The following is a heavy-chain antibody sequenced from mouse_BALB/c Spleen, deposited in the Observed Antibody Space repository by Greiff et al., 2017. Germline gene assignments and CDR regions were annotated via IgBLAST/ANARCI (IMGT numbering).Heavy chain of an antibody. J-gene: IGHJ3*01. CDR3: ARSPTMITTTAY. V-gene: IGHV3-1*02. CDR2: IHYSGST. CDR1: GYSITSGYS. D-gene: IGHD2-4*01. Sequence: EVKLQESGPDLVKPSQSLSLTCTVTGYSITSGYSWHWIRQFPGNKLEWMGYIHYSGSTNYNPSLKSRISITRDTSKNQFLLQLNSVTTEDTATYYCARSPTMITTTAYWGQGTLVTVSA.